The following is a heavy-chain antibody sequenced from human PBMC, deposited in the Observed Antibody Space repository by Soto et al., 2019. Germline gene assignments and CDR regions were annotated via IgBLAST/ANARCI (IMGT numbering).Heavy chain of an antibody. D-gene: IGHD5-18*01. V-gene: IGHV3-23*01. Sequence: GGALRLSCADSGFTCSSYAMSWVRQSQGKGLEWVSAISGSGGSTYYADSVKGRFTISRDNSKNTLYLQMNSLRAEDTAVYYCAKERGYSYDRGFDYWGQGTLVPVSS. CDR3: AKERGYSYDRGFDY. CDR2: ISGSGGST. J-gene: IGHJ4*02. CDR1: GFTCSSYA.